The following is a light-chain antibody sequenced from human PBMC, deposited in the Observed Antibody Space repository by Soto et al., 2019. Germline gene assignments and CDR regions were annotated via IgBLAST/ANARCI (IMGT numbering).Light chain of an antibody. J-gene: IGKJ1*01. V-gene: IGKV1-5*01. CDR2: DAS. Sequence: DIQRIHYPSTLSASVGDSVTITCRASQSISTWLAWYQQKPGKAPKLLIYDASSLEGGVPSRFSGSGSGTEFTLTISSLQSEDFAVYYCQQYNNWPPWTFGQGTKVDIK. CDR3: QQYNNWPPWT. CDR1: QSISTW.